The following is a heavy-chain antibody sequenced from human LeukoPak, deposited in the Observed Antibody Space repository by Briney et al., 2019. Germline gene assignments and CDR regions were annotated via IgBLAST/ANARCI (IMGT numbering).Heavy chain of an antibody. Sequence: PSETLSLTCTVSGGSISSYYWSWIRQPPGKGLEWIGYIYYSGSTNYNPSLKSRVTISVDTSKNQFSLKLSSVTAADTAVYYCARDLRGYSSSWYGYYGMDVWGQGTLVTVSS. J-gene: IGHJ6*02. CDR1: GGSISSYY. V-gene: IGHV4-59*01. CDR3: ARDLRGYSSSWYGYYGMDV. CDR2: IYYSGST. D-gene: IGHD6-13*01.